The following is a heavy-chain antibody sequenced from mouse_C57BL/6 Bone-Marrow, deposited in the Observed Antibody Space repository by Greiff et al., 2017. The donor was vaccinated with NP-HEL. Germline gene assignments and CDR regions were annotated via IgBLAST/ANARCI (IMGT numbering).Heavy chain of an antibody. CDR3: TTEGVVRDFDY. V-gene: IGHV14-1*01. CDR2: IDPEDGDT. J-gene: IGHJ2*01. CDR1: GFNIKDYY. Sequence: VQLQQSGAELVRPGASVKLSCTASGFNIKDYYMHWVKQRPEQGLEWIGRIDPEDGDTEYAPKFPGKATMTADTSSNTAYLQLSSLTSEDTAVYYCTTEGVVRDFDYWGQGTTLTVSS. D-gene: IGHD1-3*01.